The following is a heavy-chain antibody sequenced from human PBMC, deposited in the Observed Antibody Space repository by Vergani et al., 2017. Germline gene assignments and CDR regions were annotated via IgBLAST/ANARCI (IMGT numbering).Heavy chain of an antibody. D-gene: IGHD3-22*01. V-gene: IGHV3-21*04. CDR1: GFTFSSYS. Sequence: EVQLVESGGGLVKPGGSLRLSCAASGFTFSSYSMNWVRQAPGKGLEWVSSISSSSSYIYYADSVKGRFTIYRDNAKNSLYLQMNSLRAEDTAVYFCARHFSSGTFDYWGQGTLVTVSS. CDR3: ARHFSSGTFDY. CDR2: ISSSSSYI. J-gene: IGHJ4*02.